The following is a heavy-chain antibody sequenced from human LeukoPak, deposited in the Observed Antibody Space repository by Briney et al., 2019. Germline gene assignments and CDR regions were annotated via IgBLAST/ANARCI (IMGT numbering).Heavy chain of an antibody. CDR1: NGSISSYY. J-gene: IGHJ6*02. V-gene: IGHV4-59*08. D-gene: IGHD5-12*01. CDR3: ARHNPTVAHGGYHGMDV. Sequence: SETLSLTCTVSNGSISSYYWSWIRQPPGKGLEWIGYISYSGRTNYNPSLKSQITMSVDTPKNQFSLKMTSVTAADTALYYCARHNPTVAHGGYHGMDVWGRGTTVTVSS. CDR2: ISYSGRT.